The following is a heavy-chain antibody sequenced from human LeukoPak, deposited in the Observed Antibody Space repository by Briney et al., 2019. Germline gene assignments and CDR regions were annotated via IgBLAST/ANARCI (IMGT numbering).Heavy chain of an antibody. CDR3: ARPRGGYGEYGHFDY. V-gene: IGHV3-33*01. CDR1: GFTFSSYG. D-gene: IGHD4-17*01. Sequence: GRSLRLSCAASGFTFSSYGMHWVRQAPGKGLEGVALIWYDGSNKYYADSVKGRFTISRDNSKKMLYLQMKSLGAEDTAVYYCARPRGGYGEYGHFDYWGQGPLVTVSS. J-gene: IGHJ4*02. CDR2: IWYDGSNK.